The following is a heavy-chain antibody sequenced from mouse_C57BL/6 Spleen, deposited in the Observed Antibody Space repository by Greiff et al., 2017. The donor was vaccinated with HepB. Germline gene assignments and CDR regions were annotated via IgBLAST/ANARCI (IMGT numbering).Heavy chain of an antibody. Sequence: EVQLVESEGGLVQPGSSMKLSCTASGFTFSDYYMAWVRQVPEKGLEWVANINYDGSSTYYLDSLKSRFIISRDNAKNILYLQMSSLKSEDTATYYCARDRPLIYDGFYYAMDYWGQGTSVTVSS. D-gene: IGHD2-3*01. CDR1: GFTFSDYY. J-gene: IGHJ4*01. CDR2: INYDGSST. V-gene: IGHV5-16*01. CDR3: ARDRPLIYDGFYYAMDY.